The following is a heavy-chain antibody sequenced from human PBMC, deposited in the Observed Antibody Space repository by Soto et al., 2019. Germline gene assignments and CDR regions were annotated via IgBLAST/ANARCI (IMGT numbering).Heavy chain of an antibody. CDR3: ARPYSSSSLDRYAFDI. J-gene: IGHJ3*02. D-gene: IGHD6-6*01. CDR2: IYYSGST. CDR1: GGSISSSSYY. V-gene: IGHV4-39*01. Sequence: PSETLSLTCTVSGGSISSSSYYWGWIRQPPGKGLEWIGSIYYSGSTYYNPSLKSRVTISVDTSKNQFSLKLSSVTAADTAVYYCARPYSSSSLDRYAFDIWGQGTMVTVSS.